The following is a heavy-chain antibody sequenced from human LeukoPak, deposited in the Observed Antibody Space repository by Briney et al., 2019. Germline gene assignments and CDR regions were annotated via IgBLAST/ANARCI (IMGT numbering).Heavy chain of an antibody. Sequence: PGGSLRLSCEASGFSFRSYAMTWVRQAPGKGLEWVSTIDDSGANTYHADSVKGRFTISRDNFRDALHLQMNSLRVEDTAVYYCAKDGASRGDYHWFDSWGQGTLVTVSS. D-gene: IGHD4-17*01. CDR2: IDDSGANT. J-gene: IGHJ5*01. CDR1: GFSFRSYA. V-gene: IGHV3-23*01. CDR3: AKDGASRGDYHWFDS.